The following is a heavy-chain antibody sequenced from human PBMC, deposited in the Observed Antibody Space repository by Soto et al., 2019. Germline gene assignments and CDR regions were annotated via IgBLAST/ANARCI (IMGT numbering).Heavy chain of an antibody. D-gene: IGHD3-10*01. CDR3: ARGPGGFGDFSLDY. CDR1: GGSIRSYY. J-gene: IGHJ4*02. CDR2: VYFGGST. Sequence: QVQLQESGPGLVKPSETLSLTCTVSGGSIRSYYWSGIRQPAGKGLEWIGRVYFGGSTNYSPSLKSRVTMSIDTSKNQFSMKMSSVTAADTAVYYCARGPGGFGDFSLDYWGQGTLVTVSS. V-gene: IGHV4-4*07.